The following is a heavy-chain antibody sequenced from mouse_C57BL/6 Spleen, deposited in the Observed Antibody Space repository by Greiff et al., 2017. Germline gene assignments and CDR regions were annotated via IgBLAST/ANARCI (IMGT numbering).Heavy chain of an antibody. V-gene: IGHV5-16*01. CDR2: INYDGSST. CDR1: GFTFSDYY. CDR3: ARGGRYYAMDY. J-gene: IGHJ4*01. D-gene: IGHD3-3*01. Sequence: EVMLVESEGGLVQPGSSMKLSCTASGFTFSDYYMAWVRQVPEKGLEWVANINYDGSSTYYLDSLKSRFIISRDNAKNILYLQMSSLKSEDTATXYCARGGRYYAMDYWGQGTSVTVSS.